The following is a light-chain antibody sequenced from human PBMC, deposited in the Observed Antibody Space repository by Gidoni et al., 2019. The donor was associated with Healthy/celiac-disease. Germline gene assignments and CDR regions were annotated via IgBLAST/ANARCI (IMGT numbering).Light chain of an antibody. J-gene: IGKJ4*01. CDR2: GAS. Sequence: EIVLTQSPGPLSLSPGERATLSCSASQSVSSSYLALYQQKPGQAPRLLIYGASSRATGIPDRFSGSGSGTDFTLTISRLEPEDFAVYYCQQYGSSPLTFGGGTKVEIK. CDR3: QQYGSSPLT. V-gene: IGKV3-20*01. CDR1: QSVSSSY.